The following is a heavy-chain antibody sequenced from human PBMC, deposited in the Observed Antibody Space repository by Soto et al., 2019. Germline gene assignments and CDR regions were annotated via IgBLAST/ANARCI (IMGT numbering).Heavy chain of an antibody. CDR2: ISAYNGNT. D-gene: IGHD2-15*01. CDR1: GYTFTSYG. Sequence: ASVKVSCKASGYTFTSYGISWVRQAPGQGLEWMGWISAYNGNTNYAQKLQGRVTMTTDTSTSTAYMELSSLQSEDTAVYYCARGADCSGGSCFSNWGQGTLVTVSS. CDR3: ARGADCSGGSCFSN. J-gene: IGHJ4*02. V-gene: IGHV1-18*04.